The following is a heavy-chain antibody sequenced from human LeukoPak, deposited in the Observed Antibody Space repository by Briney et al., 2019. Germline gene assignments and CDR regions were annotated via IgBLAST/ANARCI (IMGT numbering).Heavy chain of an antibody. Sequence: SETLSLTCAVYGGSFSGYYWSWIRQPPGKGLEWIGEINHSGSTNYNPSLTSRVTISVDTSKNQFSLKLSSVTAADTAVYYCARGIQIPIVAVPAAFDYWGQGTLVTVSS. D-gene: IGHD2-2*01. CDR1: GGSFSGYY. CDR3: ARGIQIPIVAVPAAFDY. V-gene: IGHV4-34*01. J-gene: IGHJ4*02. CDR2: INHSGST.